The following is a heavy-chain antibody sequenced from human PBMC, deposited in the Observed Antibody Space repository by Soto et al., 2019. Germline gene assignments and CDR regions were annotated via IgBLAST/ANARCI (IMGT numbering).Heavy chain of an antibody. Sequence: EVQLVESGGGLVQPGGSLRLSCVASGFTFSNHWMHWVRQAPGKGMVWVSRINSDGGSTSYADSVKGRVTISRDNAKSALYLQVNSLRAEDTAVYYCARGLLRLLGRVYYNSAMDVWGQGTTVTVSS. CDR3: ARGLLRLLGRVYYNSAMDV. CDR1: GFTFSNHW. J-gene: IGHJ6*02. D-gene: IGHD3-3*01. CDR2: INSDGGST. V-gene: IGHV3-74*01.